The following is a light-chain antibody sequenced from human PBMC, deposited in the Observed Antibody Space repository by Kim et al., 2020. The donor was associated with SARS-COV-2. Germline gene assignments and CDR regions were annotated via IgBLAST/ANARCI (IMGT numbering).Light chain of an antibody. CDR1: SSDVGGSDY. Sequence: QSALTQPASVSGSPGQSITISCTGTSSDVGGSDYVSWYQQHPGKAPKLMIYDVNNRPSGISNRFSGSKSGNTASLTISGLQAEDEADYYCTSYTSSSTMVFGGGTKVTVL. V-gene: IGLV2-14*03. J-gene: IGLJ2*01. CDR2: DVN. CDR3: TSYTSSSTMV.